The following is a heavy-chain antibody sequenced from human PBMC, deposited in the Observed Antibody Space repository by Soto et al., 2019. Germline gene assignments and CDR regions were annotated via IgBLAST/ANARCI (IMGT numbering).Heavy chain of an antibody. CDR3: ARDRPIQRHSPQGYYYYYMDV. Sequence: GASVKVSCKASGYTFTSYGISWVRQAPGQGLEWMGWISAYNGNTNYAQKLQGRVTMTTDTSTSTAYMELRSLRSDDTAVYYCARDRPIQRHSPQGYYYYYMDVWGKGTTVTVSS. D-gene: IGHD2-2*01. CDR2: ISAYNGNT. J-gene: IGHJ6*03. V-gene: IGHV1-18*01. CDR1: GYTFTSYG.